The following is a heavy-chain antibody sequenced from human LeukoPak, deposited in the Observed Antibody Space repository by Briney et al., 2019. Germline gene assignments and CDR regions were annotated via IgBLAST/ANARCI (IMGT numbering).Heavy chain of an antibody. Sequence: VASVKVSCKASGYTFTGYYLHWVRQAPGQGLEWMGWVYPNNGGPYYAQKFQGRVTMTRDTSITTVYMELSRLRSDDTAVYYCARKGEVYGDYDYWGQGTLVTVSS. CDR2: VYPNNGGP. J-gene: IGHJ4*02. D-gene: IGHD4-17*01. V-gene: IGHV1-2*02. CDR3: ARKGEVYGDYDY. CDR1: GYTFTGYY.